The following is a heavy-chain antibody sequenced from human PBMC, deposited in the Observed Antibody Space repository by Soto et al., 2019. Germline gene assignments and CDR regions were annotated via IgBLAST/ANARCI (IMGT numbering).Heavy chain of an antibody. CDR1: GGSFSGYY. Sequence: QVQLQQWGAGLLKPSETLSLTCAVYGGSFSGYYWSWIRQPPGKGLEWIGEINHSGSTNYNPSLKSRVTISVDTSKNQFSLKLSSGTAADTAVYYCARKARVVPAAIVFGWFDPWGQGTLVTVSS. D-gene: IGHD2-2*02. CDR3: ARKARVVPAAIVFGWFDP. J-gene: IGHJ5*02. CDR2: INHSGST. V-gene: IGHV4-34*01.